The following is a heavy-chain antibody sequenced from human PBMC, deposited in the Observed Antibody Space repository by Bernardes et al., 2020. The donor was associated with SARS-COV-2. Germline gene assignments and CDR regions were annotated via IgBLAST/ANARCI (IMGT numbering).Heavy chain of an antibody. CDR3: ARGPIGAADEK. CDR1: GYTFTYYY. D-gene: IGHD3-3*01. J-gene: IGHJ4*02. V-gene: IGHV1-46*01. Sequence: ASVKVSCKASGYTFTYYYMHWVRQAPGQGLEWMGRINPSRGTPTYAQSFQGRVTMTRDTSTSTVYLELSSLRSEDTAVYYCARGPIGAADEKWGQGTL. CDR2: INPSRGTP.